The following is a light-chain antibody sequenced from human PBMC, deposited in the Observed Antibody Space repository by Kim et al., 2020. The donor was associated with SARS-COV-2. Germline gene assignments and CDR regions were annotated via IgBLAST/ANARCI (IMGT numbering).Light chain of an antibody. CDR3: QHYNNWPYS. CDR1: QSLDSN. CDR2: RAS. J-gene: IGKJ2*03. Sequence: PGDRVTVSCKASQSLDSNLAWYQQRPGQAPRLLIYRASTRATGIPARFSGSGSRTEFTLTISSLQSEDFAVYFCQHYNNWPYSFGQGTKLEI. V-gene: IGKV3-15*01.